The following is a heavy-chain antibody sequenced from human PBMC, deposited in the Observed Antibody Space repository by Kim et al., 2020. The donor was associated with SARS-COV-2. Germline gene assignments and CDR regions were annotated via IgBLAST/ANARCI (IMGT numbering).Heavy chain of an antibody. CDR1: GFTFSSYA. J-gene: IGHJ6*02. Sequence: GGSLRLSCAASGFTFSSYAMSWVRQAPGKGLEWVSVIYSGGSSTYYADSVKGRFTISRDNSKNTLYLQMNSLRAEDTAVYYCAKDTHYGDYAFYYYYGMDVWDQGTTVTVSS. CDR2: IYSGGSST. D-gene: IGHD4-17*01. CDR3: AKDTHYGDYAFYYYYGMDV. V-gene: IGHV3-23*03.